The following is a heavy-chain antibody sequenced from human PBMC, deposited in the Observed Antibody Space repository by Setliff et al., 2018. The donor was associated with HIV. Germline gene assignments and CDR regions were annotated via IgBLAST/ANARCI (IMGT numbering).Heavy chain of an antibody. CDR3: ARHRDPPGTRWIFYYYYMDL. D-gene: IGHD5-12*01. V-gene: IGHV4-39*01. Sequence: SGYYWGWIRQPPGKGLEWIGSIYYSGSTYYNPSLKSRVTISVDTSKSHVSLRLSSVTAADTGVYYCARHRDPPGTRWIFYYYYMDLWGEGTTVTVSS. CDR2: IYYSGST. CDR1: SGYY. J-gene: IGHJ6*03.